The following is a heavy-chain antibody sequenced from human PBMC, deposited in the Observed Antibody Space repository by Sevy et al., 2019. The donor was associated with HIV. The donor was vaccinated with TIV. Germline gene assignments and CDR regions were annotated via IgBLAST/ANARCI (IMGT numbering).Heavy chain of an antibody. V-gene: IGHV3-23*01. J-gene: IGHJ4*02. CDR2: ISDSGTTT. Sequence: VGSLRLSCAASGFTFSSYAMSWVRQAPGKGLEWVSAISDSGTTTYYEDSVKGRFTISRDNSKNTLYLQMDGLRAEDTAIYYCARAFTGGYQQPFDYWGQGTLVTVSS. CDR3: ARAFTGGYQQPFDY. CDR1: GFTFSSYA. D-gene: IGHD1-26*01.